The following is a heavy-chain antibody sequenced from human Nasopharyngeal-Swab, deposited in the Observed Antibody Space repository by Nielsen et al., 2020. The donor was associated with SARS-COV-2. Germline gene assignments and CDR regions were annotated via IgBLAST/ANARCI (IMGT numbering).Heavy chain of an antibody. J-gene: IGHJ6*02. CDR3: ARVTGDRDV. V-gene: IGHV4-34*01. Sequence: RQAPGKGLEWIGEINHSGSTNYNPSLKSRVTISVDTSKNQFSLKLSSVTAADTAVYYCARVTGDRDVWGQGTTVTV. CDR2: INHSGST. D-gene: IGHD3-16*01.